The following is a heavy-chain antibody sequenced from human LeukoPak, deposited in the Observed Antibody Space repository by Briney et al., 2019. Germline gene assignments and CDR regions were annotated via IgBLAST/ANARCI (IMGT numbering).Heavy chain of an antibody. J-gene: IGHJ4*02. D-gene: IGHD6-13*01. CDR1: GFTFDDYA. V-gene: IGHV3-9*01. Sequence: GGSLRLSCAASGFTFDDYAMHWVRQAPGKGLEWVSGISWNSGSISYADSVKGRFTISRDNAKNSLYLQMNSLRAEDTALYYCAKVRAESSSWSPFDYWGQGTLVTVSS. CDR2: ISWNSGSI. CDR3: AKVRAESSSWSPFDY.